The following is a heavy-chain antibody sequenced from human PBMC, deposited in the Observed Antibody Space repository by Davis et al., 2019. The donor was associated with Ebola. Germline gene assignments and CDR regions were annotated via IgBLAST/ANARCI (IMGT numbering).Heavy chain of an antibody. J-gene: IGHJ4*02. CDR1: GGTFSSYA. D-gene: IGHD5-12*01. Sequence: SVKVSCKASGGTFSSYAISWVRQAPGQGLEWMGRIIPILGIANYAQKFQGRVTMTTDTSTSTAYMELRSLRSDDTAVYYCARGRSMVATQVGLRYWGQGTLVTVSS. CDR3: ARGRSMVATQVGLRY. V-gene: IGHV1-69*04. CDR2: IIPILGIA.